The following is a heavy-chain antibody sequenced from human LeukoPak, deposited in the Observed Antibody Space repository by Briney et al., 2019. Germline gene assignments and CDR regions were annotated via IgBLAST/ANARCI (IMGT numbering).Heavy chain of an antibody. Sequence: ASVKVSCKASGYTFRNFGISWVRQAPGQGPEWMGWVSQYTGNGRYVEKFQGRLTLTTDASTTTAYLELRGLRLDDTAMYFCAKVETSGHAALDVWGQGTMLTVSS. CDR2: VSQYTGNG. CDR3: AKVETSGHAALDV. CDR1: GYTFRNFG. J-gene: IGHJ3*01. D-gene: IGHD2-15*01. V-gene: IGHV1-18*01.